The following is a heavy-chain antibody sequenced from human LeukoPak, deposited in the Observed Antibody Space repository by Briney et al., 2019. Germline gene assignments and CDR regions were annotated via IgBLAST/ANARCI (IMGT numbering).Heavy chain of an antibody. Sequence: ASVKVSCKASGGTFSSYAITWVRQAPGQGLEWMGRIIPIIGTANYAQKFQGRVTITTDESTSTAYMELSTLRSDDTAVYYCARERPPGDSSNWFLEGYFDIWGQGTLVTVSA. CDR3: ARERPPGDSSNWFLEGYFDI. J-gene: IGHJ4*02. CDR1: GGTFSSYA. CDR2: IIPIIGTA. V-gene: IGHV1-69*05. D-gene: IGHD6-13*01.